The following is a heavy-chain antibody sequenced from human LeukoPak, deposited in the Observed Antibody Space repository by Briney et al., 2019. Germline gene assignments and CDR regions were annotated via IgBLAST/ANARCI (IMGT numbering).Heavy chain of an antibody. CDR2: ISSSSSYI. V-gene: IGHV3-21*01. CDR3: ARGITMVREYGMDV. D-gene: IGHD3-10*01. J-gene: IGHJ6*02. Sequence: GGSLRLSCAVSGFTFSSYSMNWVRQAPGKGLEWVSSISSSSSYIYYADSVKGRFTVSSDNAKNSLYLQMNSLRAEDTAVYYCARGITMVREYGMDVWGQGTTVTVSS. CDR1: GFTFSSYS.